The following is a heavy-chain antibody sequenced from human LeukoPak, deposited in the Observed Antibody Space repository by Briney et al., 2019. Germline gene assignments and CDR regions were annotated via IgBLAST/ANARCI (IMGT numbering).Heavy chain of an antibody. CDR1: GYSFTSYW. Sequence: GESLKISCKGSGYSFTSYWIGWVRQMPGKGLEWMGIIYPGDSDTRYSPPFQGQVTISADKSISTAYLQWSSLKASDTAMYYCAREEVTGTTRENWFDPWGQGTLVTVSS. D-gene: IGHD1-20*01. CDR2: IYPGDSDT. V-gene: IGHV5-51*01. CDR3: AREEVTGTTRENWFDP. J-gene: IGHJ5*02.